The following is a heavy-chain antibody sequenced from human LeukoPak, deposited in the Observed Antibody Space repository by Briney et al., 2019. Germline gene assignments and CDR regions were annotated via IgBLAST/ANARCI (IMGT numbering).Heavy chain of an antibody. J-gene: IGHJ4*02. D-gene: IGHD5-12*01. Sequence: SETLSLTCTVSGVSISSYYWSWIRQPAGKGLEWIGRMYTSGSTNYNPSLKSRVTTSVDTSKNQFSLKLSSVTAADTAVYYCARGFAATMPFDYWGQGTLVTVSS. CDR2: MYTSGST. CDR3: ARGFAATMPFDY. V-gene: IGHV4-4*07. CDR1: GVSISSYY.